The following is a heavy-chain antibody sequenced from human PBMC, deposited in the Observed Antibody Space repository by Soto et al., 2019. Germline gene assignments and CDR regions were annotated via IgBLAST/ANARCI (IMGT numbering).Heavy chain of an antibody. V-gene: IGHV1-18*01. CDR3: ARYGITGTTGDAFDI. D-gene: IGHD1-7*01. Sequence: ASVKVSCKASGYTFTSYGISWVRQAPGQGLEWMGWISAYNGNTNYAQKLQGRVTMTTDTSTSTAYMELRSLRSDDTAVYYCARYGITGTTGDAFDIWGQGTMVTVSS. J-gene: IGHJ3*02. CDR2: ISAYNGNT. CDR1: GYTFTSYG.